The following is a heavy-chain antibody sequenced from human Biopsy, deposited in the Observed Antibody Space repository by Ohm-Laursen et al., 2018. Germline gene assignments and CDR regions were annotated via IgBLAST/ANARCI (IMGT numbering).Heavy chain of an antibody. J-gene: IGHJ5*02. D-gene: IGHD1-26*01. CDR2: IIPIPNVA. V-gene: IGHV1-69*10. Sequence: ASVKVSCKASGYTFTSYGITWVRQAPGQGLEWMGGIIPIPNVATYAQKFQGRITITADESTSTAYMELSSLTSDDTAVYFCARGEESSWFDPWGHGTLVTVSS. CDR3: ARGEESSWFDP. CDR1: GYTFTSYG.